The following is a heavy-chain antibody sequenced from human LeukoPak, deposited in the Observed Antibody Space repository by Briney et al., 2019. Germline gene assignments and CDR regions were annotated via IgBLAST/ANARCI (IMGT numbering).Heavy chain of an antibody. Sequence: VASVKVSCKASGYTFTGYYMHWVRQAPGQGLGWMGWINPNSGGTNYAQKFQGRVTMTRDTSISTAYMELSRLGSDDTAVYYCASFLQLHDAFDIWGQGTMVTVSS. V-gene: IGHV1-2*02. CDR3: ASFLQLHDAFDI. CDR2: INPNSGGT. CDR1: GYTFTGYY. J-gene: IGHJ3*02. D-gene: IGHD2/OR15-2a*01.